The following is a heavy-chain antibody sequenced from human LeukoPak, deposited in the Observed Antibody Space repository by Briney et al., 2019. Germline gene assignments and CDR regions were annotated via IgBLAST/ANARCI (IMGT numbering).Heavy chain of an antibody. V-gene: IGHV4-59*01. D-gene: IGHD3-16*01. CDR2: IYHGGST. Sequence: SETLSLTCTVSGGSISNYYWYWIRQPPGKGLECIGYIYHGGSTNYNPSLKSRVTISVDTSKNQFSLKLRSVTAADTAVYYCAREVGLGMYNWFDPWGQGTLVTVS. CDR1: GGSISNYY. J-gene: IGHJ5*02. CDR3: AREVGLGMYNWFDP.